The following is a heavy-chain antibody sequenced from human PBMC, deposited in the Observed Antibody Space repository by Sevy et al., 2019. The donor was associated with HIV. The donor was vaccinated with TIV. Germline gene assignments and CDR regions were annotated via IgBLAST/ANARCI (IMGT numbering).Heavy chain of an antibody. CDR1: GFTFSSFS. V-gene: IGHV3-48*02. CDR3: ARASSPYCGGDCLYAFNI. Sequence: GESLKISCAASGFTFSSFSMNWVRQAPGKTLEWISYISRSGSSIYYADSVKGRFSISRDNAKRSLYLQMNSLRDEDTAVYYCARASSPYCGGDCLYAFNIWGQGTMVTVSS. J-gene: IGHJ3*02. CDR2: ISRSGSSI. D-gene: IGHD2-21*02.